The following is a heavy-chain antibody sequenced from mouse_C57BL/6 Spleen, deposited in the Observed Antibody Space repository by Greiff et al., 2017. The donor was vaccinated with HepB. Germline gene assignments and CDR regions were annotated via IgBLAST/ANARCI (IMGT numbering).Heavy chain of an antibody. D-gene: IGHD2-4*01. Sequence: EVKLVESGEGLVKPGGSLKLSCAASGFTFSSYAMSWVRQTPEKRLEWVAYISSGGDYIYYADTVKGRFTISRDNARNTLYLQMSSLKSEDTAMYYCTREGYDYYFDYWGQGTTLTVSS. CDR2: ISSGGDYI. J-gene: IGHJ2*01. CDR3: TREGYDYYFDY. CDR1: GFTFSSYA. V-gene: IGHV5-9-1*02.